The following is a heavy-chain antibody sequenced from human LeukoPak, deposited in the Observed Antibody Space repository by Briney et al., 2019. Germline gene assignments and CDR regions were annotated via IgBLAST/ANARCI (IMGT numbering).Heavy chain of an antibody. Sequence: SETLSLTCAVYGGSFSGYHWTWIRQSPGKGLEWIGDINPSGSTYYNPSLKSRLTISVDTSKNQFSLKLRSVTAADTAVHYCARGRHDITMIVVVMTSVSYYLDVWGKGTTVTVS. V-gene: IGHV4-34*01. CDR2: INPSGST. D-gene: IGHD3-22*01. J-gene: IGHJ6*03. CDR3: ARGRHDITMIVVVMTSVSYYLDV. CDR1: GGSFSGYH.